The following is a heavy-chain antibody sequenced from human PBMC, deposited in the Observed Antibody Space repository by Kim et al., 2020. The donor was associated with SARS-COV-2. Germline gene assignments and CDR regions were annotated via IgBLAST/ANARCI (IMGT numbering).Heavy chain of an antibody. V-gene: IGHV1-46*01. CDR2: INPSGGST. J-gene: IGHJ6*02. CDR1: GYTFTSYY. Sequence: ASVKVSCKASGYTFTSYYMHWVRQAPGQGLEWMGIINPSGGSTSYAQKFQGRVTMTRDTSTSTVYMELSSLRSEDTAVYYCARDLVDLRDIVVVVAASGNFYYYYGIDVWGQGTTVTVSS. CDR3: ARDLVDLRDIVVVVAASGNFYYYYGIDV. D-gene: IGHD2-15*01.